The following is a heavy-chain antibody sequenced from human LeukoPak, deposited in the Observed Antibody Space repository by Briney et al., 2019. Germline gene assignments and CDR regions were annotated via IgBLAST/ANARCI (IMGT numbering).Heavy chain of an antibody. D-gene: IGHD2-21*01. V-gene: IGHV4-31*03. CDR2: IYNSGST. CDR3: ARVRLPLNVFWLDY. J-gene: IGHJ4*02. Sequence: SETLSLTCTVSGGSISSGGYYWSWIRQHPGKGLEWIGNIYNSGSTYYNPSLRSRVNMSLDMSKNQFSLRLSSVTAADTAVYYCARVRLPLNVFWLDYWGQGTLVTVSS. CDR1: GGSISSGGYY.